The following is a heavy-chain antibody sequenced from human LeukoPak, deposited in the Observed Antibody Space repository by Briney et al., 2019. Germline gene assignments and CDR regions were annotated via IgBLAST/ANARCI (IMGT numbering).Heavy chain of an antibody. Sequence: GGSLRLSCAASGISISSHWMSWVRQAPGKGLEWVANINQDGSHKNHVDSVKGRFTISRDNAKNSLYLQMNSLRAEDTAVYYCARDGYSSSNDYWGQGTLVTVSS. J-gene: IGHJ4*02. V-gene: IGHV3-7*01. CDR2: INQDGSHK. D-gene: IGHD6-6*01. CDR3: ARDGYSSSNDY. CDR1: GISISSHW.